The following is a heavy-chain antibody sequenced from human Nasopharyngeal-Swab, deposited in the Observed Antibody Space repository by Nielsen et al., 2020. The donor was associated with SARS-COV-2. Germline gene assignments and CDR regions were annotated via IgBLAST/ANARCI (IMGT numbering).Heavy chain of an antibody. CDR2: IRSKANSYAT. Sequence: GESLKISCAASGFTFSGSAMHWVRQASGTGLEWVGRIRSKANSYATAYAASVKGRFTISRDDSKNTAYLQMNSLKTEDTAVYYCTRGGIVGPPELGMDVWGQGTTVTVSS. V-gene: IGHV3-73*01. CDR3: TRGGIVGPPELGMDV. CDR1: GFTFSGSA. J-gene: IGHJ6*02. D-gene: IGHD1-26*01.